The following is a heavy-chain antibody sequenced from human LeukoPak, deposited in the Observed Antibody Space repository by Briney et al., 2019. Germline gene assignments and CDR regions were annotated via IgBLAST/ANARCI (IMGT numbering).Heavy chain of an antibody. J-gene: IGHJ4*02. V-gene: IGHV4-34*01. D-gene: IGHD2-2*02. CDR1: GGSFSGYY. CDR2: INHSGST. CDR3: ASRNKIPPAFNYYDS. Sequence: SETLSLTCAVYGGSFSGYYWSWLRQPPGKGLEWIGEINHSGSTNYNPSLKSRVNISVDTSRTQFSLKLSSMTAADTAVYYCASRNKIPPAFNYYDSWGQGTMVTVSS.